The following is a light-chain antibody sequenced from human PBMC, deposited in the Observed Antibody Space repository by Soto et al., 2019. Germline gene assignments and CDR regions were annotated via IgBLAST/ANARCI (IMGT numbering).Light chain of an antibody. J-gene: IGKJ1*01. CDR1: QSVSNN. CDR3: HQYNNWPRT. Sequence: EIVIPHSPATLSVSPGERVTLSCRASQSVSNNLAWYQQKPGQAPRLLIYGASARASDVPGRFSGGGSGTEFTLTISSLQSEDVAVDYCHQYNNWPRTVGQGTKV. CDR2: GAS. V-gene: IGKV3-15*01.